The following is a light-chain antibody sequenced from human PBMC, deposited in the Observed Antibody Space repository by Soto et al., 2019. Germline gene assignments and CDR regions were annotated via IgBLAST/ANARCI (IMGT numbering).Light chain of an antibody. V-gene: IGKV3-15*01. CDR1: QSISDT. J-gene: IGKJ5*01. CDR3: QQYGGSPIT. CDR2: GAS. Sequence: EIVMTQSPATLSVSPGGRATLSCRASQSISDTLAWYQQKPGQAPRLLIYGASTRAPGFPARFSGSGSGTDFTLTISSLQSEDFAVYYCQQYGGSPITFGLGTRLEIK.